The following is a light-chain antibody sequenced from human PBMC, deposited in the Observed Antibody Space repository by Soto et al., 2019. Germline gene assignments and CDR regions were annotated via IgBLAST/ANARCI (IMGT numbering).Light chain of an antibody. CDR2: GDN. V-gene: IGLV1-40*01. J-gene: IGLJ3*02. Sequence: QSVLTQPPSVSGSPGQTVTIPCTGSSSNIGSYYDVPWYQQLPGKVPKLLIYGDNNRPSGVHDRFSGSKSGTSASLAITGLQAEDEADYYCQSYDSSLSHWVFGGGTKLTVL. CDR3: QSYDSSLSHWV. CDR1: SSNIGSYYD.